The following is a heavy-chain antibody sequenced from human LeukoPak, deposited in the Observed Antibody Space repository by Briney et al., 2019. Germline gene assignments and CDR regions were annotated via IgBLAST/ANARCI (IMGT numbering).Heavy chain of an antibody. D-gene: IGHD2-2*01. J-gene: IGHJ1*01. CDR2: INHSGST. Sequence: PSETLSLTCAVYGGSFSGYYWSWIRQPPGKGLEWIGEINHSGSTNYNPSLKSRVTISVDTSKNQFSLKLSSVTAADTAVYYCASVDIVVVPAAPGGYFQHWGQGTLVTVSS. CDR1: GGSFSGYY. V-gene: IGHV4-34*01. CDR3: ASVDIVVVPAAPGGYFQH.